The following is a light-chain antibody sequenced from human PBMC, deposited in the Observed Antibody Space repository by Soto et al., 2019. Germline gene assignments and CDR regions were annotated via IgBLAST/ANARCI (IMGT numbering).Light chain of an antibody. CDR1: QSVSDDY. CDR3: QQYGSTPYT. Sequence: EIVMTQSPGTLSLSPGERATLSCRASQSVSDDYLAWYQQKPGQAPRLVISGAYTRATGIPDRFRGSGSGTDFTLSISRLEPEDFAIYYCQQYGSTPYTFGQGTRLEIK. CDR2: GAY. J-gene: IGKJ2*01. V-gene: IGKV3-20*01.